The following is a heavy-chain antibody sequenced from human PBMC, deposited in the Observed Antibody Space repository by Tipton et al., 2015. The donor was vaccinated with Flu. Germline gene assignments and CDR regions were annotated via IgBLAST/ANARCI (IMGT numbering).Heavy chain of an antibody. J-gene: IGHJ4*02. D-gene: IGHD2-2*02. CDR1: GGSFSGYY. CDR2: INHSGST. Sequence: TLSLTCAVYGGSFSGYYWSWIRQPPGKGLEWIGEINHSGSTNYNPSLKSRVTISVDTSKNQFSLKLSSVTAADTAVYYCAGGKLGYCSSTSCYNSREKGYYFDYWGQGTLVTVSS. V-gene: IGHV4-34*01. CDR3: AGGKLGYCSSTSCYNSREKGYYFDY.